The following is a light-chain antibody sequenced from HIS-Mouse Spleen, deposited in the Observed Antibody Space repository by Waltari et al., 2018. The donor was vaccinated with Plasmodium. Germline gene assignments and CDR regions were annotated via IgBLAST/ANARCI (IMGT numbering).Light chain of an antibody. V-gene: IGLV3-1*01. J-gene: IGLJ2*01. CDR2: QDS. CDR3: QAWDSSTVV. CDR1: KLGCED. Sequence: SYDLTHPPPVSVSPGHTAGLTCSGAKLGCEDACWYQQKPGQSPVLVIYQDSKRPSGIPERFSGSNSGNTATLTISGTQAMDEADYYCQAWDSSTVVFGGGTKLTVL.